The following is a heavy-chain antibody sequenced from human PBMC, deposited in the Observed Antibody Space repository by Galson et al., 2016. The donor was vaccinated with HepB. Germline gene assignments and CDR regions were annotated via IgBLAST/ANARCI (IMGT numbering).Heavy chain of an antibody. J-gene: IGHJ6*02. V-gene: IGHV3-53*01. D-gene: IGHD2-15*01. Sequence: LRLSCAASGFTVSGNHISWVRQAPGTGLEWVSMIYSNGSTFYVDSVKGRLTISRDNSKNTLYLQMNSLRAEDTAVYYCAKLQSICSGGSCFPPLYGMDVWGQGTTVTVSS. CDR2: IYSNGST. CDR3: AKLQSICSGGSCFPPLYGMDV. CDR1: GFTVSGNH.